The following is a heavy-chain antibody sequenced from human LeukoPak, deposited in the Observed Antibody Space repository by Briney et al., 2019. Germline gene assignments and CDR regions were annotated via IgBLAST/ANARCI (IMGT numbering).Heavy chain of an antibody. J-gene: IGHJ4*02. CDR1: GGSISSSSYY. Sequence: SETLSLTCTVSGGSISSSSYYWGWIRQPPGKGLEWIGSIYYSGSTYYNPSLKSRVTISVDTSKNQFSLKLSSVTAADTAVYYCARLARYDSRPSWGQGTLVTVSS. D-gene: IGHD3-22*01. V-gene: IGHV4-39*07. CDR2: IYYSGST. CDR3: ARLARYDSRPS.